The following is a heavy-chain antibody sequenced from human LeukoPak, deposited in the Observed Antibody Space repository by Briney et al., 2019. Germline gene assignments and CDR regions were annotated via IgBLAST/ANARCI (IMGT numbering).Heavy chain of an antibody. J-gene: IGHJ4*02. V-gene: IGHV3-21*01. Sequence: GGSLRLSCAASGFTFSSYSMNWVRQAPGKGLEWVSSISSSSSYIYYADSVKGRFTISRDNAKNSLYLQMNSLRAEDTAVYYCARAYSYYDSGGYPPKFDYWGQGTLVAVSS. CDR3: ARAYSYYDSGGYPPKFDY. D-gene: IGHD3-22*01. CDR1: GFTFSSYS. CDR2: ISSSSSYI.